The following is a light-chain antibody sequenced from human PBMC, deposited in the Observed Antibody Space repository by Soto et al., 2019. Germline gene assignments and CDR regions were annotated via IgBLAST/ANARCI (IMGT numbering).Light chain of an antibody. J-gene: IGLJ1*01. CDR1: SSDIGSYDH. Sequence: QTVLTQPASVSGSPEQSITISRSGTSSDIGSYDHVAWYQQFPGKSPKLIIYAVSDRPSGASDRFSGSKSGISASLTISGLQSEGEADYYCISYTDRQSYLFGSGTKVTV. CDR3: ISYTDRQSYL. V-gene: IGLV2-14*03. CDR2: AVS.